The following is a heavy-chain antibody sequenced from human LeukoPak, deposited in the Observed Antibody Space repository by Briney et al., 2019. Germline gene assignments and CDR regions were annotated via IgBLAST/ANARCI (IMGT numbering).Heavy chain of an antibody. J-gene: IGHJ4*02. CDR1: GFTFSSYG. CDR3: AKDGPYSGGYLYYFDY. D-gene: IGHD1-26*01. CDR2: ISYDGSNK. V-gene: IGHV3-30*18. Sequence: GGSLRLSCAASGFTFSSYGMHWVRQAPGKGLEWVAVISYDGSNKYYADSVKGRFTISRDNSKNTLYLQMNSLRAEDTAVYYCAKDGPYSGGYLYYFDYWGQGTLVTVSS.